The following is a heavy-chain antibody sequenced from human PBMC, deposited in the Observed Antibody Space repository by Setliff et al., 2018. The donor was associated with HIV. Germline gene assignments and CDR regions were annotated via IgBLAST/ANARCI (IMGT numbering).Heavy chain of an antibody. CDR2: IIPLLGTA. V-gene: IGHV1-69*13. CDR3: AREEYDRDF. J-gene: IGHJ3*01. CDR1: GGSFRNYA. Sequence: SVKVSCKASGGSFRNYAISWVRQAPGQGLEWMGGIIPLLGTANYAQRFQGRVTIIADESTSTAYMELSSLRSEDTAVYYCAREEYDRDFWGQGTKVTVSS. D-gene: IGHD3-22*01.